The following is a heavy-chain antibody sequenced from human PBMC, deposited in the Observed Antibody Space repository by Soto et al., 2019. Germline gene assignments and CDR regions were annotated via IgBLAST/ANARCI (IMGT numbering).Heavy chain of an antibody. Sequence: QVQLQESGPGLVKPSETLSLTCAVSGGYISSGGYYWTWIRQSGKGLEWIGYISYTATTYYSPSLQDRVTISLDTSKNQFSLRLISVTAADTPVYFCARSPPRGSDYWGQGILVTVAS. D-gene: IGHD3-10*01. J-gene: IGHJ4*02. V-gene: IGHV4-31*11. CDR1: GGYISSGGYY. CDR2: ISYTATT. CDR3: ARSPPRGSDY.